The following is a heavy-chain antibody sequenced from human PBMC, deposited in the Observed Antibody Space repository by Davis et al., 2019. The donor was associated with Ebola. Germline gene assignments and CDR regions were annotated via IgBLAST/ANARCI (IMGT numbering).Heavy chain of an antibody. D-gene: IGHD5-12*01. J-gene: IGHJ6*04. CDR1: GDAFNSYA. CDR2: IIPIFGTA. Sequence: AASVKVSCKASGDAFNSYAINWVRQAPGHGLEWMGGIIPIFGTANYAQKFQGRVTITADESTSTAYMELSSLRSEDTAVYYCAREMGGGYDYFYYYGMDVWGKGTTVTVSS. CDR3: AREMGGGYDYFYYYGMDV. V-gene: IGHV1-69*13.